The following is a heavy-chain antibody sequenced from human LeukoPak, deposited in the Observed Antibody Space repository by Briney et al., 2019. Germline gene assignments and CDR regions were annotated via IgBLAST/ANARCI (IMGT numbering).Heavy chain of an antibody. J-gene: IGHJ5*02. Sequence: ASVKVSCKVSGYTFTELSMHWVRQAPGKGLEWMGGFDPEDGETIYAQKFQGRVTMTEDTSTDTAYMGLSSLRSEDTAVYYCARTARYDFWSGNNWFDPWGQGTLVTVSS. CDR1: GYTFTELS. D-gene: IGHD3-3*01. CDR2: FDPEDGET. CDR3: ARTARYDFWSGNNWFDP. V-gene: IGHV1-24*01.